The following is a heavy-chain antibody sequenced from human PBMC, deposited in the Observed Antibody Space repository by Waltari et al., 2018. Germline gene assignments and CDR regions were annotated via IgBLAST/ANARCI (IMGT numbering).Heavy chain of an antibody. V-gene: IGHV3-23*01. CDR3: ATWMVSHFDY. CDR2: MDGPTTNT. CDR1: GFNFGSYS. D-gene: IGHD2-8*01. Sequence: EVQLLESGGGLVQPGESLRLSCVASGFNFGSYSMSWVSQAPGKGLEWVSTMDGPTTNTHYADSVEGRFTISRDNSKNTLYLHMNSLRADDTAIYYCATWMVSHFDYWGQGTLVTASP. J-gene: IGHJ4*02.